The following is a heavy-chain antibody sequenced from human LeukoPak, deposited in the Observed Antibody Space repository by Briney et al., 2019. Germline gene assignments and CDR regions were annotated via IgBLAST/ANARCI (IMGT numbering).Heavy chain of an antibody. D-gene: IGHD3-10*01. CDR3: ARETVLLWFGGVGVAFDI. CDR2: ISYDRSNK. V-gene: IGHV3-30-3*01. Sequence: GGSLRLSCAASGFTFSSYAMHWVRQAPGKGLEWVAIISYDRSNKYYADSVKGRFTISRDNSKNTLYLQMNSLREEDMAMYYCARETVLLWFGGVGVAFDIWGQGTMVTVSS. J-gene: IGHJ3*02. CDR1: GFTFSSYA.